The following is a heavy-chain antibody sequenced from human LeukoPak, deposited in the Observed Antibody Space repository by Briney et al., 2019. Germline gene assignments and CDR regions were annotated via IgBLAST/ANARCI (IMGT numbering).Heavy chain of an antibody. V-gene: IGHV3-66*01. CDR2: IYSGGST. Sequence: PGGSLRLSCTASGFTFGDYAMSWFRQAPGKGLEWVSVIYSGGSTYYADSVKGRFTISRDNSKNTLYLQMNSLRAEDTAVYYCARDRAAAGTYYYYMDVWGKGTTVTISS. D-gene: IGHD6-13*01. CDR3: ARDRAAAGTYYYYMDV. CDR1: GFTFGDYA. J-gene: IGHJ6*03.